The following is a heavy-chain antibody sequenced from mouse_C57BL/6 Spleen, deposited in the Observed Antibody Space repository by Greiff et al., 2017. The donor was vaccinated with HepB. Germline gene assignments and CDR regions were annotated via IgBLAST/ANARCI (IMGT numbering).Heavy chain of an antibody. J-gene: IGHJ3*01. V-gene: IGHV1-19*01. CDR1: GYTFTDYY. D-gene: IGHD2-5*01. Sequence: DVHLVESGPVLVKPGASVKMSCKASGYTFTDYYMNWVKQSHGKSLEWIGVINPYNGGTSYNQKFKGKATLTVDKSSSTAYMELNSLTSEDSAVYYCARDYSNWFAYWGQGTLVTVSA. CDR2: INPYNGGT. CDR3: ARDYSNWFAY.